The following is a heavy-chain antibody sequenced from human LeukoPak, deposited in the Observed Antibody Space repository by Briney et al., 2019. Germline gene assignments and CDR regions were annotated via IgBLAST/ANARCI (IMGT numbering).Heavy chain of an antibody. CDR2: LYYSGST. V-gene: IGHV4-59*01. D-gene: IGHD3-10*01. J-gene: IGHJ2*01. Sequence: SETLSLTCTVSGGSISNSYWNWIRQPPGKGLEWIGYLYYSGSTNYNPSLKSRATISVDTSENHFSLKLTSVTAADTALYYCARAPGRWGGWYFDLWGRGTLVTVSS. CDR3: ARAPGRWGGWYFDL. CDR1: GGSISNSY.